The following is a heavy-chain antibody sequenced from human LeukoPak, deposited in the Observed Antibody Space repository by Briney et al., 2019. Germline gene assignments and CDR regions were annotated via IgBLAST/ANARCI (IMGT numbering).Heavy chain of an antibody. CDR1: GGSFSGYY. CDR3: ARLGCSSTSCLFDY. CDR2: INHSGSI. Sequence: PSETLSLTCAVYGGSFSGYYWSWIRQPPGKGLEWIGEINHSGSINYNPSLKSRVTISVDTSKNQFSLKLSSVTAADTAVYYCARLGCSSTSCLFDYWGQGTLVTVSS. D-gene: IGHD2-2*01. J-gene: IGHJ4*02. V-gene: IGHV4-34*01.